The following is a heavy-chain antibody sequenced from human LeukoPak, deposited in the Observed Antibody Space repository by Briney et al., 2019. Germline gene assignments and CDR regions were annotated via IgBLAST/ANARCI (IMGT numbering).Heavy chain of an antibody. CDR1: GFPLSSYE. CDR3: ARGVWLNWFDP. J-gene: IGHJ5*02. D-gene: IGHD6-19*01. Sequence: PGGSLRLSCVASGFPLSSYEMNWVRQAPGKGLEWVSYISSSGSTIYYADSVKGRFTISRDNAKNSLYLQMNSLRAEDTAVYYCARGVWLNWFDPWGQGTLVTVSS. CDR2: ISSSGSTI. V-gene: IGHV3-48*03.